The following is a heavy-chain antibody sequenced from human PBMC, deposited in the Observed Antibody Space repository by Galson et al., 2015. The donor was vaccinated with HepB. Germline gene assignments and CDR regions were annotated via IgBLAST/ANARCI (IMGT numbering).Heavy chain of an antibody. CDR2: ISSSGSTI. V-gene: IGHV3-11*01. CDR3: ARDVSYYDSSGYFDY. CDR1: GFTFSDYY. J-gene: IGHJ4*02. Sequence: SLRLSCAASGFTFSDYYMSWIRQAPGKGLEWVPYISSSGSTIYYADSVKGRFTISRDNAKNSLYLQMNSLRAEDTAVYYCARDVSYYDSSGYFDYWGQGTLVAVSS. D-gene: IGHD3-22*01.